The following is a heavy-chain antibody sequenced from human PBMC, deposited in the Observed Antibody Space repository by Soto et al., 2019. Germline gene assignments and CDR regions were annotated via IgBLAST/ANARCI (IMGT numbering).Heavy chain of an antibody. J-gene: IGHJ5*02. CDR2: FYSGSA. V-gene: IGHV4-39*01. CDR1: GASISSSSSN. CDR3: ARSSVHIAAAGRLDL. D-gene: IGHD6-13*01. Sequence: PSETLSLTCTVSGASISSSSSNWGWIRQPPGKGLEWIGTFYSGSAYYNPSIKSRVTISRDNFESTMSLQMNNLRPEDTALYYCARSSVHIAAAGRLDLWGPGTLVTVSS.